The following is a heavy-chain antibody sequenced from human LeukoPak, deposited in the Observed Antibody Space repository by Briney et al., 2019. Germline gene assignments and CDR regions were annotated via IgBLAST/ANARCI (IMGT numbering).Heavy chain of an antibody. CDR2: ISSSSSTI. J-gene: IGHJ4*02. CDR1: GFTFSSYS. V-gene: IGHV3-48*04. Sequence: GGSLRLSCAASGFTFSSYSMNWVRQAPGKGLEWVSYISSSSSTIYYADSVKGRFTISRDNAKNALYLQMNSLRAEDTAVYYCARGDYYFDYWGQGTLVTVSS. CDR3: ARGDYYFDY.